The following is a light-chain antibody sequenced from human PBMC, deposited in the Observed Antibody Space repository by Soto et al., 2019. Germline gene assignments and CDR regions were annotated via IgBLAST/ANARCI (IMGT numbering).Light chain of an antibody. CDR1: SSDVGSFNL. Sequence: QSVLTQPASVSGSPGQSITISCTGTSSDVGSFNLVSWYQQYPGKAPKLIIHEVTKRPSGVSDRFSGSKSGNTASLTISGLQAEDEGDYYCDSYAGRSTSVFGSGTKLTVL. CDR2: EVT. V-gene: IGLV2-23*02. J-gene: IGLJ1*01. CDR3: DSYAGRSTSV.